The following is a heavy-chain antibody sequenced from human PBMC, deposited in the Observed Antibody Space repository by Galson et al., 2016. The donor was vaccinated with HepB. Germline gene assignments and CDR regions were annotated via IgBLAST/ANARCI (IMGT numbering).Heavy chain of an antibody. CDR2: ISGSGDST. J-gene: IGHJ6*02. Sequence: LRLSCAASGFIFSTYAMSWVRQAPGKGLEWVSAISGSGDSTYYADSVKGRFTISRDNSKKPLYLQMNSLRGEDTAVYYCAKGRADLTDYYYYGMDVWGHGTTVTVSS. CDR3: AKGRADLTDYYYYGMDV. V-gene: IGHV3-23*01. D-gene: IGHD4/OR15-4a*01. CDR1: GFIFSTYA.